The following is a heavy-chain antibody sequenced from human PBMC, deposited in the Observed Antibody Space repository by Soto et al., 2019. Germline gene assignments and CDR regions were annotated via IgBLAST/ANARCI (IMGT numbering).Heavy chain of an antibody. CDR1: GGSISSYY. CDR2: IYYSGST. V-gene: IGHV4-59*01. J-gene: IGHJ6*02. Sequence: WETLSLTGTVSGGSISSYYWSWIRQPPGKGLEWIGYIYYSGSTNYNPSLKSRVTISVDTSKNQFSLKLSSVTAADTAVYYCARGAAARHYGMDVWGQGTTVTVSS. CDR3: ARGAAARHYGMDV. D-gene: IGHD6-6*01.